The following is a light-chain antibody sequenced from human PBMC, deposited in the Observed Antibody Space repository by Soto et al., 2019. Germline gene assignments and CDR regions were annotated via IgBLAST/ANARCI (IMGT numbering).Light chain of an antibody. J-gene: IGLJ1*01. CDR2: GNS. CDR3: QSYDSSLSGSAYV. V-gene: IGLV1-40*01. Sequence: QSVLTQPPSVSGAPGQRVTISCTGSSSNIGAGYDVHWYQQLPGTAPKLLIYGNSKRPSGVPDRFSGSKSGTSASLAITGLQAEDEADYYCQSYDSSLSGSAYVFGTGTKLTVL. CDR1: SSNIGAGYD.